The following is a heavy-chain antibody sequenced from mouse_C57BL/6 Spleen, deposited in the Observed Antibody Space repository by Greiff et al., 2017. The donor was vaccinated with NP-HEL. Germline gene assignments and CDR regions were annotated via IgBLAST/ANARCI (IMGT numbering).Heavy chain of an antibody. D-gene: IGHD2-4*01. CDR3: TRWDYDEYYAMDY. CDR2: VDPETGGT. CDR1: GYTFTDYE. V-gene: IGHV1-15*01. J-gene: IGHJ4*01. Sequence: QVQLQQSGAELVRPGASVTLSCKASGYTFTDYEMHWVKQTPVHGLEWIGAVDPETGGTAYNQKFKGKAILTADKSSSTAYMELRSLTSEDSAVDYCTRWDYDEYYAMDYWGQGTSVTVSS.